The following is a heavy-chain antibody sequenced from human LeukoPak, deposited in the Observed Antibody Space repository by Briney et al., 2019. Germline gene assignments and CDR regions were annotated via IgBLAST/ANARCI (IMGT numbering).Heavy chain of an antibody. CDR3: ARSGPKWEEYNWYY. Sequence: ASVKVSCTASGYTFTSNYIHWVRQAPGQGLEWMGMIYPRDGSTSYAQKFQGRVTVTRDTSTSTVHMELSSLRSEDTAVYYCARSGPKWEEYNWYYWGQGTLVTVSS. D-gene: IGHD1-20*01. J-gene: IGHJ4*02. CDR2: IYPRDGST. CDR1: GYTFTSNY. V-gene: IGHV1-46*01.